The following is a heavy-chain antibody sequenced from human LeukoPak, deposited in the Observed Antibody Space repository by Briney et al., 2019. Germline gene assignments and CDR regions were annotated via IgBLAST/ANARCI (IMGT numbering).Heavy chain of an antibody. CDR3: ARCTTGRTFGSLREIKRSREIDY. D-gene: IGHD1-1*01. V-gene: IGHV3-48*03. Sequence: GGSLRLSCAASGFTFSNYEMNWVRQAPGKGLDWVSYIGSRGATIYYADSVKGRFTISRDNAKNSLYLQMNSLRVEDTAVYYCARCTTGRTFGSLREIKRSREIDYWGQGTLVTVSS. CDR2: IGSRGATI. J-gene: IGHJ4*02. CDR1: GFTFSNYE.